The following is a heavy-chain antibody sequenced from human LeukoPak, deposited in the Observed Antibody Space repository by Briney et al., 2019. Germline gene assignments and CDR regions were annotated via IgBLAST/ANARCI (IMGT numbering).Heavy chain of an antibody. CDR2: IIPIFGTA. CDR1: GGTFISYA. D-gene: IGHD3-3*01. CDR3: ARGIITIFGVVINNYYYYGMDV. V-gene: IGHV1-69*13. Sequence: SVKVSCKASGGTFISYAISWVRQAPGQGLEWMGGIIPIFGTANYAQKFQGRVTITADESTSTAYMELSSLRSEDTAVYYCARGIITIFGVVINNYYYYGMDVWGQGTTVTVSS. J-gene: IGHJ6*02.